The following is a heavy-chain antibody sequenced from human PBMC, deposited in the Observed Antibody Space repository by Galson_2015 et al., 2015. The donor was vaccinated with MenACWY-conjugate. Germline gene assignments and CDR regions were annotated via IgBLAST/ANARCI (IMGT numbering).Heavy chain of an antibody. CDR1: GFTFSSYA. CDR3: AKDIVVVPAAIDGMDV. J-gene: IGHJ6*02. CDR2: ISGSGGST. V-gene: IGHV3-23*01. Sequence: SLRLSCAASGFTFSSYAMSWVRQAPGKGLEWVSAISGSGGSTYYADSVKGRFTISRDNSKNTLYLQMNSLRAEDTAVYYCAKDIVVVPAAIDGMDVWGQGTTVTVSS. D-gene: IGHD2-2*01.